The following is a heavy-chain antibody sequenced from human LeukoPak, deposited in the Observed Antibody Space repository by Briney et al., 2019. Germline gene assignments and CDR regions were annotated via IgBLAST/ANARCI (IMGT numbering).Heavy chain of an antibody. V-gene: IGHV1-18*04. CDR2: ISAYNGNT. CDR1: GYTFTSYG. Sequence: ASVKVSCKASGYTFTSYGISWVRQAPGQGLEWMGWISAYNGNTNYAQKLQGRVTMTTDTSTSTAYMELRSLRSDDTAVYYRARDDPTYYYGSGSYGYWGQGTLVTVSS. CDR3: ARDDPTYYYGSGSYGY. D-gene: IGHD3-10*01. J-gene: IGHJ4*02.